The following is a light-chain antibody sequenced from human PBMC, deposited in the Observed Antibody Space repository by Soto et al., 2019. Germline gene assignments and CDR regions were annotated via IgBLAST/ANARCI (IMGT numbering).Light chain of an antibody. CDR2: GAS. V-gene: IGKV3-20*01. CDR3: PQFRRSPLP. Sequence: VLTQSPATLSLSPWERATLSCRASQSVSNIYLAWYQQKPGQAPRLLIYGASSRAIGIPHRFSGSGSGTDFTLTISRLEPADFAVYYCPQFRRSPLPSGGGTKVDIK. CDR1: QSVSNIY. J-gene: IGKJ4*01.